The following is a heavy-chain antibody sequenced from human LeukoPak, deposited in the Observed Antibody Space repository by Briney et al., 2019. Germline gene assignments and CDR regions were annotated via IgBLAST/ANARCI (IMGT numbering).Heavy chain of an antibody. Sequence: SETLSLTCTVSSGSISSTNYYWGWLRQPPGKGLEWIGIMYYSGSSSYNSSLKSRVTISVDTSKNQFSLKLSSVTAADTAVYYCAPGWAAVDAYWGQGTLVTVSS. V-gene: IGHV4-39*07. CDR3: APGWAAVDAY. D-gene: IGHD6-13*01. J-gene: IGHJ4*02. CDR1: SGSISSTNYY. CDR2: MYYSGSS.